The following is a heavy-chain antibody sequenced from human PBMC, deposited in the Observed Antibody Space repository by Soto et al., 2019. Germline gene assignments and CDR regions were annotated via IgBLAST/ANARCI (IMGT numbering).Heavy chain of an antibody. J-gene: IGHJ4*02. CDR2: ISAYNGNT. V-gene: IGHV1-18*01. CDR3: ARDVQNLQYGGYDRGDFDY. CDR1: GYTFTCYA. D-gene: IGHD5-12*01. Sequence: GASVQASCKASGYTFTCYAMHWVQQAPGQGLEWMGWISAYNGNTNYAQKLQGRVTMTTDTSTSTAYMELRSLRSDDTAVYYCARDVQNLQYGGYDRGDFDYWGQGTLVTVSS.